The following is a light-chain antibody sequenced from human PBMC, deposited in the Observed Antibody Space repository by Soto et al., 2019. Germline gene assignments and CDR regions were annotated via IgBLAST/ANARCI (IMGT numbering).Light chain of an antibody. Sequence: DIVMTQSPDSLAVSLGERSTINCKSSQSGLYSSNNKNYLAWYQQKPGQAPNLLIYWASTRESGVPDRFSGSRSGTDFTLTISSLQAEDVAVYYCQQYYSTPPTFGQGTKVEIK. CDR1: QSGLYSSNNKNY. V-gene: IGKV4-1*01. J-gene: IGKJ1*01. CDR3: QQYYSTPPT. CDR2: WAS.